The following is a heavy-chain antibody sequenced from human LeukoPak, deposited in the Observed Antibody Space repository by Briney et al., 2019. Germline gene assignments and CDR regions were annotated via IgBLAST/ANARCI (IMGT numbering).Heavy chain of an antibody. V-gene: IGHV3-66*01. CDR2: IYGGGST. D-gene: IGHD3-16*01. J-gene: IGHJ4*01. CDR3: ATEALRPYPAFDS. Sequence: GGSLRLSCAASGFTVISNYMSWVRQAPGKGLEWVSVIYGGGSTYYADSVKGRFTISRDNSKNILYLQMNSLRAEDTAVYYCATEALRPYPAFDSWGHGTLVTVSS. CDR1: GFTVISNY.